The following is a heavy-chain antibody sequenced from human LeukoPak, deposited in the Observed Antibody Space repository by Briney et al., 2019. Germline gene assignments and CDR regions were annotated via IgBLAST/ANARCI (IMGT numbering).Heavy chain of an antibody. CDR3: AKDQELLWFGELLRNLLLDY. Sequence: PGGSLRLSCAASGFTVSSYAMSWVRQAPGKGLEWVSAISGSGGSTYYADSVKGRFTISRDNSKNTLYLQMNSLRAEDTAVYYCAKDQELLWFGELLRNLLLDYWGQGTLVTVSS. V-gene: IGHV3-23*01. CDR2: ISGSGGST. CDR1: GFTVSSYA. D-gene: IGHD3-10*01. J-gene: IGHJ4*02.